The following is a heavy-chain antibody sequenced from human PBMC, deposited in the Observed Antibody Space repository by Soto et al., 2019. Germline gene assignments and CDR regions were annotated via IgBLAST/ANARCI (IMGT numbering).Heavy chain of an antibody. D-gene: IGHD3-10*01. CDR1: GFTFSSYG. Sequence: QVQLVESGGGVVQPGRSLRLSCAASGFTFSSYGMHWVRQAPGKGLEWVAVISYDGSNKYYADSVKGRFTISRDNSKNTLYLQMNSLRAEDTAVYYCAKDPGGSGSYEDYWGQGTLVTVSS. V-gene: IGHV3-30*18. J-gene: IGHJ4*02. CDR2: ISYDGSNK. CDR3: AKDPGGSGSYEDY.